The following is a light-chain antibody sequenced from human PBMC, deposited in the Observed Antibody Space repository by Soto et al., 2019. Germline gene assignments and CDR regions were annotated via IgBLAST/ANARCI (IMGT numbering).Light chain of an antibody. V-gene: IGKV3-20*01. CDR2: GAS. Sequence: EIVLTQSPGTLSFSPGERATLSFSASQSLYSSHLAWYQQKPGQALRLLIYGASNRATGIPDRFSGSGSGTEFTLTISRLEPEDFAVYYCQQYGSSPRGTFGQGTKVDI. CDR3: QQYGSSPRGT. J-gene: IGKJ1*01. CDR1: QSLYSSH.